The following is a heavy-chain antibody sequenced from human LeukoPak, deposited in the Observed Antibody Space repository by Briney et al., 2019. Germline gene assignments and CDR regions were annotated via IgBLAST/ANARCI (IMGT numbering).Heavy chain of an antibody. CDR1: GGSLSGFY. Sequence: SETLSLTCSLSGGSLSGFYWSWIRHPPGQGVEWSGVISYSGRTNYNPSLKSRVTMSVDTSKNQLSLKLRSVTAADKAVYYCARHYGGHCGGDCYSFDYWGQGTLVTVSS. CDR3: ARHYGGHCGGDCYSFDY. CDR2: ISYSGRT. D-gene: IGHD2-21*02. V-gene: IGHV4-59*08. J-gene: IGHJ4*02.